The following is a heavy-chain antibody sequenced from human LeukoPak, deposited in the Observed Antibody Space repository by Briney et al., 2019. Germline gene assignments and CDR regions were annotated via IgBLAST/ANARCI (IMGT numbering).Heavy chain of an antibody. CDR1: GFTFSSYE. Sequence: GCSLTVSRAASGFTFSSYEMNWVRQAPGKGRDGVSYISTGGNTIYYADSVKGRFTISRDNTKNSLYLKMNSPRAEDTAVYYCARSKYGGGCLFDYWGQGTLVTVSS. CDR3: ARSKYGGGCLFDY. CDR2: ISTGGNTI. J-gene: IGHJ4*02. D-gene: IGHD2-15*01. V-gene: IGHV3-48*03.